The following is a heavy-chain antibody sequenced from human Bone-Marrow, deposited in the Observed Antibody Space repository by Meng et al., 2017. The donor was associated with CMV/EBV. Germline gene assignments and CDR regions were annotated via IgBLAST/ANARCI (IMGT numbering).Heavy chain of an antibody. CDR3: ARDGPDGSFDC. CDR1: GYTFTDSG. Sequence: ASVKVSCKASGYTFTDSGISWVRQAPGQGLEWLGWISFDNGNTNHAQKLKGRVTMTTDTSTSTAYMELRSLRSDDTAVYYCARDGPDGSFDCWGQGTLVTVSS. D-gene: IGHD5-24*01. V-gene: IGHV1-18*01. CDR2: ISFDNGNT. J-gene: IGHJ4*02.